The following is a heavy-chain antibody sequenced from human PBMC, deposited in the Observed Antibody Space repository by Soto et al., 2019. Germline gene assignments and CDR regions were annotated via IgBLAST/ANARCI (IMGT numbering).Heavy chain of an antibody. Sequence: QVQLVESGGGVVQPGRSLRLSCAASGFGFSSHGMHWVRQAPGKGLEWLAVIVRDGSEKFYADSVRGRFTIYRANSKTTLYPEMNSLRSEETAVYYWARDDDYDDNGLESWGQGTLLSVSS. CDR2: IVRDGSEK. CDR3: ARDDDYDDNGLES. D-gene: IGHD4-17*01. CDR1: GFGFSSHG. V-gene: IGHV3-33*01. J-gene: IGHJ5*01.